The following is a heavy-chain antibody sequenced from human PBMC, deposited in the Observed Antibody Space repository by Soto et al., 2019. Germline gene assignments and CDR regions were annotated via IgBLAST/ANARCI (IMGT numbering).Heavy chain of an antibody. CDR2: ISYDGSNK. CDR1: GFTFSSYG. CDR3: AKDNSYGYLGPCLN. D-gene: IGHD5-18*01. V-gene: IGHV3-30*18. J-gene: IGHJ4*02. Sequence: GESLKISCAASGFTFSSYGMHWVRQAPGKGLEWVAVISYDGSNKYYADSVKGRFTISRDNSKNTLYLQMNSLRAEDTAVYYCAKDNSYGYLGPCLNWGQGTLVTVSS.